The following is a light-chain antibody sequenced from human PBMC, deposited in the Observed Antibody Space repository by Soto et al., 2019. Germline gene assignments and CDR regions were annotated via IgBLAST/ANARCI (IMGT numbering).Light chain of an antibody. CDR2: DAS. CDR1: QSVRNNY. J-gene: IGKJ5*01. CDR3: QQYGSSPPFT. V-gene: IGKV3-20*01. Sequence: EVALTQSPDTLSLSPGDXATLHCRPSQSVRNNYLAWYQVRPGRAPRLLIYDASTKATAIPDRISGGGSGTDFTLTITGLEPEDLAVYYCQQYGSSPPFTFGQGTRLEIK.